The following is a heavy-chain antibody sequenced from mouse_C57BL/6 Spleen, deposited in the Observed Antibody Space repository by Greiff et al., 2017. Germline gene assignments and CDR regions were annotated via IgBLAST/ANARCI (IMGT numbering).Heavy chain of an antibody. Sequence: QVQLQQSGPELVKPGASVKISCKASGYAFSSSWMNWVKQRPGKGLEWIGRIYPGDGDTNYNGKFKGKATLTADKSSSPAYMQLSSLTSEDSAVYFCARLYDYDVWFAYWGQGTLVTVSA. CDR3: ARLYDYDVWFAY. D-gene: IGHD2-4*01. CDR1: GYAFSSSW. CDR2: IYPGDGDT. J-gene: IGHJ3*01. V-gene: IGHV1-82*01.